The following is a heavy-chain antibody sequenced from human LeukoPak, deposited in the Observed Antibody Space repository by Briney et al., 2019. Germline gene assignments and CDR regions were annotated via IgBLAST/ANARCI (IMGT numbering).Heavy chain of an antibody. CDR1: GGSISSYY. CDR3: ARWKSAARAFDI. J-gene: IGHJ3*02. CDR2: IYYSGST. Sequence: SETLSLTCTVSGGSISSYYWSWIRQPPGKGLEWIGYIYYSGSTNYNPSLKSRVTISVDTSKNQFSLKLSSVTAADTAVYYCARWKSAARAFDIWGQGTMVTVSS. D-gene: IGHD2-2*01. V-gene: IGHV4-59*01.